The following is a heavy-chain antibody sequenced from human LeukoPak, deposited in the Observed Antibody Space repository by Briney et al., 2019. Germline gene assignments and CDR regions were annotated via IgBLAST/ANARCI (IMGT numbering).Heavy chain of an antibody. V-gene: IGHV3-48*03. CDR2: ISSSGSTI. J-gene: IGHJ6*02. Sequence: GGSLRLSCAASGVTFSSYEMNWVRQAPGKGLEWVSYISSSGSTIYYADSVKGRFTISRDNAKNSLYLQMNSLRAEDTAVYYCARDVGVYGGNGVYYYYGMDVWGQGTTVTVSS. CDR3: ARDVGVYGGNGVYYYYGMDV. CDR1: GVTFSSYE. D-gene: IGHD4-23*01.